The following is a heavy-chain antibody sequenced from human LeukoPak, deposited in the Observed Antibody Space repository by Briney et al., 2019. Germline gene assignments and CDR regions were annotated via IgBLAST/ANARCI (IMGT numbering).Heavy chain of an antibody. J-gene: IGHJ4*02. CDR1: GFTFRSYG. Sequence: PGGSLRLSCAVSGFTFRSYGMGWVRQAPGKGLEWVSGISDGGGSSYYADSVKGRFTISRDNSKNTLYLQMNSLRAEDTAVYYCAKVAVAGSFDYWGQGTLVTVSS. CDR3: AKVAVAGSFDY. V-gene: IGHV3-23*01. D-gene: IGHD6-19*01. CDR2: ISDGGGSS.